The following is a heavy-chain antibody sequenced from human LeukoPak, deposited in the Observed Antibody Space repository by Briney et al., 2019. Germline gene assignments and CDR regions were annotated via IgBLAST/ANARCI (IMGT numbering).Heavy chain of an antibody. CDR3: ARGDSSGYSSYYYYGMDV. CDR1: GYTFTSYG. CDR2: ISAYNGNT. J-gene: IGHJ6*02. Sequence: ASVKVSCKASGYTFTSYGISWVRQAPGQGLEWMGWISAYNGNTNYAQKLQGRVTTTTDTSTSTAYMELRSLRSDDTAVYYCARGDSSGYSSYYYYGMDVWGQGTTVTVSS. V-gene: IGHV1-18*01. D-gene: IGHD3-22*01.